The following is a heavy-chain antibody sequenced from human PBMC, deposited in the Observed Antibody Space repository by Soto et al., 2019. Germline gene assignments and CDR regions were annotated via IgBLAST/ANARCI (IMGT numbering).Heavy chain of an antibody. CDR3: ARDLFDS. CDR2: ISSSSSFI. J-gene: IGHJ4*02. CDR1: GFSFSNYR. Sequence: EVQMVEAGGSLVKPGGSLRLSCEVSGFSFSNYRMKWVRQAPGKGLEWVSSISSSSSFIYYAESVKGRFTISRDNAKNSLYLQMNSLIVEDTAVYYCARDLFDSWGQGTLVTVSS. V-gene: IGHV3-21*01.